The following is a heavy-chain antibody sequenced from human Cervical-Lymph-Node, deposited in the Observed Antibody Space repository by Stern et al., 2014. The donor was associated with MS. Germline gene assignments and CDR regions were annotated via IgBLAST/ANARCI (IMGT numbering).Heavy chain of an antibody. V-gene: IGHV3-11*01. J-gene: IGHJ6*02. CDR3: ARDWRRGYDPYYYYGMDV. CDR1: GFTFSDYY. Sequence: VQLVESGGGLVKPGGSLRLSCAASGFTFSDYYMSWIRQAPGKGLEWVSYISSSGSTIYYADSVKCRFTISRDNAKNSLYLQMNSLRAEDTAVYYCARDWRRGYDPYYYYGMDVWGQGTTVTVSS. CDR2: ISSSGSTI. D-gene: IGHD5-12*01.